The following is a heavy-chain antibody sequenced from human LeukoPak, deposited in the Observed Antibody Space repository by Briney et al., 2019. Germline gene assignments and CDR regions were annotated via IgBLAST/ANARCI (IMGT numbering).Heavy chain of an antibody. CDR3: AGDSGGGNYNFDY. J-gene: IGHJ4*02. Sequence: ASVKVSCKASGGTFSSYTISWVRQAPGQGLEWMGRIIPILGIANYAQKFQGRVTITADKSTSTAYMELSSLRSEDTAVYYCAGDSGGGNYNFDYWGQGTLVTVSS. V-gene: IGHV1-69*04. D-gene: IGHD4-23*01. CDR2: IIPILGIA. CDR1: GGTFSSYT.